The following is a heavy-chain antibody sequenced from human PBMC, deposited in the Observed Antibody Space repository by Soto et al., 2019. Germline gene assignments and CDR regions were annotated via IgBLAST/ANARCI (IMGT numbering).Heavy chain of an antibody. CDR1: GCTFSSDA. CDR3: AKAKGSIAARPLDY. J-gene: IGHJ4*02. D-gene: IGHD6-6*01. V-gene: IGHV3-23*01. Sequence: EVQLLESGGGLVQPGGSLRLSCAACGCTFSSDAMSWVRQAPGKGLEWVSAISGSGGSTYYADSVKGRFTISRDNSKNTLYLQMNSLRAEDTAVYYCAKAKGSIAARPLDYWGQGTLVTVSS. CDR2: ISGSGGST.